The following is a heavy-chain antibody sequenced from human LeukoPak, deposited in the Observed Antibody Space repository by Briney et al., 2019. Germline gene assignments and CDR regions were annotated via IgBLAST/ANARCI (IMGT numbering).Heavy chain of an antibody. J-gene: IGHJ3*02. D-gene: IGHD1-26*01. CDR2: ITSYGDRL. Sequence: GGSLRLSCAVSGFTFSNSAMHWVRQPPGKGQEYVSAITSYGDRLYYANPVKGRLVIFRDNSKNTLYLQMGSLRAEDMAVYYCGRVGSWDAFDIWGQGTMVTVSS. CDR3: GRVGSWDAFDI. CDR1: GFTFSNSA. V-gene: IGHV3-64*01.